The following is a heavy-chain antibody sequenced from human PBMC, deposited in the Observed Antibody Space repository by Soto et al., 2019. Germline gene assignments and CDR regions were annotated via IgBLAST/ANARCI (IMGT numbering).Heavy chain of an antibody. D-gene: IGHD3-10*01. CDR2: FDPEDGET. J-gene: IGHJ4*02. CDR1: GYTLTELS. Sequence: QVQLVQSGAEVKKPGASVKVSCKVSGYTLTELSMHWVRQAPGKGLEWMGGFDPEDGETIYAQKFQGRVTMTEDTSTEAAYMELSRLRSEDTAVYYCATGLGFTMVRGDFDYWGQGTLVTVSS. CDR3: ATGLGFTMVRGDFDY. V-gene: IGHV1-24*01.